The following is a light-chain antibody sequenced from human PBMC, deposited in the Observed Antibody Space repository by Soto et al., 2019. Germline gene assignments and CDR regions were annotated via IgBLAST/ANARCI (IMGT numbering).Light chain of an antibody. Sequence: IQMTQSPSSVSSSLVYRVTITCRASQSISSYLNWYQQKPGKAPKVLIYAASSLQSGVPSRFSGIGSGTDFTLSISSLQPEDFATYYCQQSYSGPLTFGGGTKVDIK. V-gene: IGKV1-39*01. J-gene: IGKJ4*01. CDR1: QSISSY. CDR3: QQSYSGPLT. CDR2: AAS.